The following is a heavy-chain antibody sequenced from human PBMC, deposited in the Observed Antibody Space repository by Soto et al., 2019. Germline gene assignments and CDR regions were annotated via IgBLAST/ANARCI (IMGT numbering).Heavy chain of an antibody. D-gene: IGHD1-26*01. CDR2: IIPIFGTA. CDR1: GGTFSSYS. CDR3: ARDGGRHSGGSDY. J-gene: IGHJ4*02. Sequence: QVQLVQSGAEVKKPGSSVKVSCKASGGTFSSYSINWVRQAPGQGLEWMGEIIPIFGTANYAQKFQGRVTITVDESTSTAYMELSSLRSEDTAVYYCARDGGRHSGGSDYWGQGTLVPVSS. V-gene: IGHV1-69*01.